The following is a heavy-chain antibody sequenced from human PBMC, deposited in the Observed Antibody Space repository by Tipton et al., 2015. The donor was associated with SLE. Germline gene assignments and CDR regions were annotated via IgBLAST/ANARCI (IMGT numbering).Heavy chain of an antibody. CDR3: ARGGVVVAATAEYFQL. CDR1: GGSISSYY. D-gene: IGHD2-15*01. Sequence: TLSLTCTVSGGSISSYYWSWIRQPPGKGLEWIGYIYYSGSTSYNPSLKSRVTMSVDTSKNQLSLKLSSVTDADTAVYYCARGGVVVAATAEYFQLWGQGTLVTVSS. J-gene: IGHJ1*01. CDR2: IYYSGST. V-gene: IGHV4-59*01.